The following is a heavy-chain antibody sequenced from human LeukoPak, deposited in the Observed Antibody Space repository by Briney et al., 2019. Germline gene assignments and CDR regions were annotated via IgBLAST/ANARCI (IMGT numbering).Heavy chain of an antibody. V-gene: IGHV1-8*01. Sequence: ASVNVSCTASGYTFTIYDINWVRQATGQGLEWMGWMNPNSGNTGYAQKFQGRVTMTRNTSISTAYMELSSLRSEDTAVYYCARLRVTIFGVVIIHWFDPWGQGTLVTVSS. CDR3: ARLRVTIFGVVIIHWFDP. D-gene: IGHD3-3*01. CDR1: GYTFTIYD. J-gene: IGHJ5*02. CDR2: MNPNSGNT.